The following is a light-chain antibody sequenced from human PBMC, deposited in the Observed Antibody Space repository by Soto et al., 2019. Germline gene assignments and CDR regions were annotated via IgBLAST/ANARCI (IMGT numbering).Light chain of an antibody. V-gene: IGKV3-20*01. Sequence: EIVLTQSPGTLSLSPGERATLSCRASQTVISSYLAWYQQKPGQAPRLLVYGASSRASGIPDRFSGSGSGTIFTLTISRLEPEDFAVYYCQQYGSSPPITFGQGTRLEIK. CDR2: GAS. CDR3: QQYGSSPPIT. J-gene: IGKJ5*01. CDR1: QTVISSY.